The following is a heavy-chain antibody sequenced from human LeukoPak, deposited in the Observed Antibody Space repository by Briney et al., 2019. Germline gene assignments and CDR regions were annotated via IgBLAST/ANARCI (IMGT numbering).Heavy chain of an antibody. D-gene: IGHD2-2*01. CDR3: ARDRAYIVVVPAAIPPRYYYYGMDV. V-gene: IGHV1-18*01. CDR1: GYTFTSYG. J-gene: IGHJ6*02. Sequence: ASVKVSCKASGYTFTSYGISWVRQLPGQGLEWMGWISAYNGNTNYAQKLQGRVTMTTDTSKSTAYMELRSLRSDDTAVYYRARDRAYIVVVPAAIPPRYYYYGMDVWGQGTTVTVSS. CDR2: ISAYNGNT.